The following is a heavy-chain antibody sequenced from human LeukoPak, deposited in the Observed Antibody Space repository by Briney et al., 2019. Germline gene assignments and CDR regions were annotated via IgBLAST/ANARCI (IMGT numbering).Heavy chain of an antibody. CDR1: GFTFDDYG. Sequence: GGSLRLSCAASGFTFDDYGMSWVRQAPGKGLEWVSAINWNGDITGYADSVKGRFTISRDNSKNTLYLQMNSLRAEDTAVYYCAKGRSRRYDFWSGYHHDAFDIWGQGTMVTVSS. J-gene: IGHJ3*02. D-gene: IGHD3-3*01. CDR2: INWNGDIT. V-gene: IGHV3-20*04. CDR3: AKGRSRRYDFWSGYHHDAFDI.